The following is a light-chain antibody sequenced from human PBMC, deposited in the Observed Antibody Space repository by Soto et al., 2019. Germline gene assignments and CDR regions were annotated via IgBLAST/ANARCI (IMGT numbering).Light chain of an antibody. CDR1: QSVSSY. CDR3: QQRSNWPWT. V-gene: IGKV3-11*01. J-gene: IGKJ1*01. Sequence: DIVSTQSPGTLSLSPGERDTLSCRASQSVSSYLAWYQQKPGQAPRLLIYDASNRATGIPARFSGSGSGTDFTLTISSLEPEDFAVYYCQQRSNWPWTFGQGTKV. CDR2: DAS.